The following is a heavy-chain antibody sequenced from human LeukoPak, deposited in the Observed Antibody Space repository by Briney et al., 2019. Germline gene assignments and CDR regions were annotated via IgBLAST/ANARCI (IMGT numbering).Heavy chain of an antibody. V-gene: IGHV3-30*18. D-gene: IGHD3-3*01. CDR1: GFTFSSYG. CDR3: AKGTTRADDFWSGYPTPYYFDY. Sequence: PGGSLRLSCAASGFTFSSYGMHWVRQAPGKGLEWVAVISYDGSNKYYADSVKGRFTISRDNSKNTLYLQMNSLRAEDTAVYYCAKGTTRADDFWSGYPTPYYFDYWGQGTLVTVSS. J-gene: IGHJ4*02. CDR2: ISYDGSNK.